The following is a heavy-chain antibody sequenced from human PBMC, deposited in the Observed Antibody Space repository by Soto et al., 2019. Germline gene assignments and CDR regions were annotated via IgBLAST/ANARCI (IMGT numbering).Heavy chain of an antibody. D-gene: IGHD2-15*01. CDR3: TTDPFTAYCSGGSCHFDY. V-gene: IGHV3-15*01. J-gene: IGHJ4*02. CDR2: IKSKTDGGTT. Sequence: EVQLVESGGGLVKPGGSLRLSCAASGFTFSNAWMSWVRQAPGKGLEWVGRIKSKTDGGTTDYAAPVKGRFTISRDDTKTTLYLQMNSLKTEDTAVYYCTTDPFTAYCSGGSCHFDYWGQGTLVTVSS. CDR1: GFTFSNAW.